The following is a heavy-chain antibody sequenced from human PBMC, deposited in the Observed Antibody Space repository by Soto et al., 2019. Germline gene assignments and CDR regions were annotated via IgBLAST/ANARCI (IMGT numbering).Heavy chain of an antibody. J-gene: IGHJ4*02. V-gene: IGHV3-33*01. CDR1: GFTFSSYG. D-gene: IGHD3-22*01. CDR2: IWYDGSNK. CDR3: ARGDTYYYDSSGYYFDY. Sequence: GSLRLSCAASGFTFSSYGMHWVRQAPGKGLEWVAVIWYDGSNKYYADSVKGRFTISRDNSKNTLYLQMNSLRAEDTAVYYCARGDTYYYDSSGYYFDYWGQGTLVTVSS.